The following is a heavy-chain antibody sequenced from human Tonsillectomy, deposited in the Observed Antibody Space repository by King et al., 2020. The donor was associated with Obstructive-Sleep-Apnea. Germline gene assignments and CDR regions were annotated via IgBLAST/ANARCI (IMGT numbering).Heavy chain of an antibody. CDR2: ITSDGSTT. V-gene: IGHV3-74*01. J-gene: IGHJ4*02. CDR1: GFTFSSNY. Sequence: VQLVESGGGLVQPGGSLRLYCAASGFTFSSNYMHWVRQAPGKGLVWVSRITSDGSTTTYADSVKGRFTISRDNAENTLYLQMNSLRAEDTAVYYCARDLPGYLEYYFDYWGQGTWSPSPQ. D-gene: IGHD3-3*01. CDR3: ARDLPGYLEYYFDY.